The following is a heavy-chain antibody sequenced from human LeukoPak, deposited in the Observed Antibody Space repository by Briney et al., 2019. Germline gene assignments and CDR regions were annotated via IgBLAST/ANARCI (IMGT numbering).Heavy chain of an antibody. Sequence: ASVKVSCKASGYTFSSYGISWVRQAPGQGLEWMGWISAYNGNTNYAQKLQGRVTMTTDTSTSTAYMELRSLRSDDTAVYYCARSGYYGSGSYHNWFDPWGQATLVTVSS. CDR2: ISAYNGNT. D-gene: IGHD3-10*01. V-gene: IGHV1-18*04. J-gene: IGHJ5*02. CDR1: GYTFSSYG. CDR3: ARSGYYGSGSYHNWFDP.